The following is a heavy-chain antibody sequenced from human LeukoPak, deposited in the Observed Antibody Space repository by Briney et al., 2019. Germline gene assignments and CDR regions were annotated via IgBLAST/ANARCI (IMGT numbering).Heavy chain of an antibody. V-gene: IGHV4-59*01. CDR1: GGSISSYY. CDR3: ARGGYYGSGSYSN. D-gene: IGHD3-10*01. J-gene: IGHJ4*02. CDR2: IYYSGST. Sequence: SETLSLTCTVSGGSISSYYWSWIRQPPGKGLEWIGYIYYSGSTNYNPSLKSRVTISVDTSKNQFSLKLSSVTAADTAVYHCARGGYYGSGSYSNWGQGTLVTVSS.